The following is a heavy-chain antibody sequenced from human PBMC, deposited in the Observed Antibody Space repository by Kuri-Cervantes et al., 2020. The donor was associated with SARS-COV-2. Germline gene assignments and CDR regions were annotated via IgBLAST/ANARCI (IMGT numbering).Heavy chain of an antibody. CDR3: ATGVRGYSYGPDY. CDR1: GFTFSSYW. CDR2: IKQDGSEK. J-gene: IGHJ4*02. D-gene: IGHD5-18*01. V-gene: IGHV3-7*05. Sequence: GGSLRLSCAASGFTFSSYWMSWVRQAPGKGLEWVANIKQDGSEKYYVYSVKGRFTISRDNAKNSLYLQMNSLSAEDTAVYYCATGVRGYSYGPDYWGQGTLVTVSS.